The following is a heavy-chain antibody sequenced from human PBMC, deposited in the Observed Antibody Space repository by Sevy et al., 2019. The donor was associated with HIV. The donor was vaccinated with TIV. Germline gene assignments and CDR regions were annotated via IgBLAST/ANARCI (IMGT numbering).Heavy chain of an antibody. CDR3: ASGPSDYGDYALNFDY. Sequence: GGSLRLSCAASGFTFSSYSMNWVRQAPGKGLEWVPSISSSSSYIYYADSVKGRFTISRDNAKNSLYLQMNSLRAEDTAVYYCASGPSDYGDYALNFDYWGQGTLVTVSS. CDR2: ISSSSSYI. V-gene: IGHV3-21*01. J-gene: IGHJ4*02. CDR1: GFTFSSYS. D-gene: IGHD4-17*01.